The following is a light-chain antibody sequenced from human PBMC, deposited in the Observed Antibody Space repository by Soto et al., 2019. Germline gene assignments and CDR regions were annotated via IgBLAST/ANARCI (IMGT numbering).Light chain of an antibody. CDR3: QQYSSSPS. CDR2: GAS. J-gene: IGKJ5*01. Sequence: EIVMTQSPTTLSVSPGERATLSCRASQRVSTNLAWYQQKPCQVPSLHNYGASTRDYGIPARFSGSGSGTEFTLTIGSLQSEDFAVYYCQQYSSSPSFGQGTRLEIK. CDR1: QRVSTN. V-gene: IGKV3-15*01.